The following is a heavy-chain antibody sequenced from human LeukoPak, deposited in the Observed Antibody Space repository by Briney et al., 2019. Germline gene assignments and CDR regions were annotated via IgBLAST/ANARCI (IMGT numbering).Heavy chain of an antibody. Sequence: ASVKVSCKASGYTFTSYDINWVRQATGQGLEWMGWMNPNSGNTGYAQEFQGRVTMTRNTSISTAYMELSSLRSEDTAVYYCARGLMIAVDRGHWGQGTLVTVSS. CDR3: ARGLMIAVDRGH. D-gene: IGHD3-22*01. CDR1: GYTFTSYD. CDR2: MNPNSGNT. V-gene: IGHV1-8*01. J-gene: IGHJ4*02.